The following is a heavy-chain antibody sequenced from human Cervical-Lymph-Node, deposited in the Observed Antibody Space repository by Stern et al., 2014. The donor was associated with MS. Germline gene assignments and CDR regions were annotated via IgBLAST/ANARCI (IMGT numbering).Heavy chain of an antibody. D-gene: IGHD5-12*01. CDR1: GYSFHSYW. CDR2: IYPADSDT. Sequence: EVQLVESGAEVKKPGESLKISCKASGYSFHSYWIGWVRQMPGKGLEWMGIIYPADSDTRYSPSFQGQVTISADESSSTAYLQWRSLKASDTAFYYCARRSYRGYDAFDLDYWGKGTLVSVSS. J-gene: IGHJ4*02. CDR3: ARRSYRGYDAFDLDY. V-gene: IGHV5-51*01.